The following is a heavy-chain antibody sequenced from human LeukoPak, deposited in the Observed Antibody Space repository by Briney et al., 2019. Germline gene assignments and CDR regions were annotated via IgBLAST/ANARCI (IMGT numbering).Heavy chain of an antibody. CDR2: ILASGGGT. CDR1: GFTFSSYA. D-gene: IGHD3-22*01. J-gene: IGHJ4*02. V-gene: IGHV3-23*01. CDR3: AKNYYDSSGYYSWYFDY. Sequence: GGSLRLSCAASGFTFSSYAMTWVRQAPGKGLEWVSAILASGGGTNYADSAKGRFTISRDNSKKTLYLQMNSLRAEDTAVYYCAKNYYDSSGYYSWYFDYWGQGTQVTVS.